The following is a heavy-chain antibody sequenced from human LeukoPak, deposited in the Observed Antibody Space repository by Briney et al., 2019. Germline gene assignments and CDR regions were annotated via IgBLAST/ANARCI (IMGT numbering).Heavy chain of an antibody. D-gene: IGHD2-15*01. V-gene: IGHV1-2*02. CDR1: GYTFTNYD. J-gene: IGHJ6*03. CDR3: ARGVVAATFYYYMDV. CDR2: INPSSGGA. Sequence: ASVTVSCKASGYTFTNYDINWVRQAPGQGLEWMGWINPSSGGANYPQKFQGRVTMTRDTSLSTAYLELSGLRSDDTAVYYCARGVVAATFYYYMDVWDKGTTVTVSS.